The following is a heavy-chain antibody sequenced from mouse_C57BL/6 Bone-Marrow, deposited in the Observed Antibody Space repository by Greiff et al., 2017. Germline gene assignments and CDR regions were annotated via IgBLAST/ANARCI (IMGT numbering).Heavy chain of an antibody. Sequence: EVKLEESGGGLVQPGGSMKLSCVASGFTFSNYWMNWVRQSPEKGLEWVAQIRLKSDNYATHYAESVKGRFTISRDDSKSSVDLQMNNLRAEDTGIYCCTITTLVSWGYWGQGTTLTVSS. CDR3: TITTLVSWGY. J-gene: IGHJ2*01. V-gene: IGHV6-3*01. D-gene: IGHD1-1*01. CDR1: GFTFSNYW. CDR2: IRLKSDNYAT.